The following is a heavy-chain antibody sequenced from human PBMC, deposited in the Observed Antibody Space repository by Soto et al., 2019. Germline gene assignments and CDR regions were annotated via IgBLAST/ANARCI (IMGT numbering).Heavy chain of an antibody. CDR3: ARNKYYYGSGSRYYYYYMDV. V-gene: IGHV1-69*02. CDR1: GGTFSSYT. D-gene: IGHD3-10*01. Sequence: QVQLVQSGAEVKKPGSSVKLSCKASGGTFSSYTISWVRQAPGQGLEWMGRIIPILGIANYAQKFQGRVTITADKSTSTAYMELSSLRSEDTAVYYCARNKYYYGSGSRYYYYYMDVWGKGTTVTVSS. J-gene: IGHJ6*03. CDR2: IIPILGIA.